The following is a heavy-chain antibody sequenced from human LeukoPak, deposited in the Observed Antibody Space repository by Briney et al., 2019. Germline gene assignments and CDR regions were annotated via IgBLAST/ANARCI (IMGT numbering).Heavy chain of an antibody. CDR2: ISGSGGST. CDR3: AGGGYGAFDI. CDR1: GFMIRSYW. V-gene: IGHV3-23*01. D-gene: IGHD3-22*01. Sequence: GGSLRLSCAASGFMIRSYWMSWVRQAPGKGLEWVSAISGSGGSTYYADSVRGRFTISRDNSKNTLYLQMNSLRAEDTAVYYCAGGGYGAFDIWGQGTMVTVSS. J-gene: IGHJ3*02.